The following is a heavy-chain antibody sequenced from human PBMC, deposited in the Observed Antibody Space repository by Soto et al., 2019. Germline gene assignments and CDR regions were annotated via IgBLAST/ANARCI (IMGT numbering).Heavy chain of an antibody. Sequence: ASVKVSCKVSGYTLTELSMHWVRQAPGKGLEGMGSFDPEDGETIYAQKFQGRVTMTEDTSTDTAYMELSSLRSEDTAVYYCATDLIAARPPYYYYGMDVWGQGTTVTVSS. CDR2: FDPEDGET. CDR3: ATDLIAARPPYYYYGMDV. J-gene: IGHJ6*02. CDR1: GYTLTELS. V-gene: IGHV1-24*01. D-gene: IGHD6-6*01.